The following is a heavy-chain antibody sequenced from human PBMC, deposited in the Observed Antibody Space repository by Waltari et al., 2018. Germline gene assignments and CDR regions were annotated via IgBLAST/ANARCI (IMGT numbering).Heavy chain of an antibody. J-gene: IGHJ4*02. Sequence: DVQVVESGGGLVQPGESLRLSCAASGFTFSSYWMHWVRQVPGKGPIWVSRINRDANRKEYADSVKGRFSISRDNAKNRLYLQMNSLRAEDTAVYYCARSTLSGASYLDNWGQGTLVTVSS. CDR1: GFTFSSYW. CDR2: INRDANRK. CDR3: ARSTLSGASYLDN. D-gene: IGHD7-27*01. V-gene: IGHV3-74*01.